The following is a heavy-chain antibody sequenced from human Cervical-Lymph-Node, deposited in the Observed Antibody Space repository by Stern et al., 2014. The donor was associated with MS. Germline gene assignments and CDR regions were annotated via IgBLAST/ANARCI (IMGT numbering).Heavy chain of an antibody. D-gene: IGHD6-19*01. J-gene: IGHJ6*02. V-gene: IGHV3-48*02. Sequence: QLVQSGGGLVQPGGSLRLSCAASGFTFSSYSMNWVRQAPGKGLEWVSYISSSSSTIYYADSVKGRFTISRDNAKNSLYLQMNSLRDEDTAVYYCARDSITQWLVIEYYYYGMDVWGQGTTVTVSS. CDR3: ARDSITQWLVIEYYYYGMDV. CDR1: GFTFSSYS. CDR2: ISSSSSTI.